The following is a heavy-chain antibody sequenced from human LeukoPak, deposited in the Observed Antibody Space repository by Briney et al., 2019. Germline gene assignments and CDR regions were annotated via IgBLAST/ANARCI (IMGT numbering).Heavy chain of an antibody. CDR3: AKGQRYYYDSSY. V-gene: IGHV3-23*01. J-gene: IGHJ4*02. D-gene: IGHD3-22*01. CDR2: ISGSGGST. CDR1: GFPLSSYA. Sequence: GGSLRLSCAVSGFPLSSYAMSWVRQAPGKGLEWVSAISGSGGSTYYADSVKGRFTISRDNSKNTLYLQMNSLRAEDTAVYYCAKGQRYYYDSSYWGQGTLVTVSS.